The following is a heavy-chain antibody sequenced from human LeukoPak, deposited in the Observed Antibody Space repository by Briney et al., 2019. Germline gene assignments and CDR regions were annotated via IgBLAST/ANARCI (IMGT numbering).Heavy chain of an antibody. CDR1: GFTFSANA. Sequence: GGSLRLSCAASGFTFSANAMSWVRQAPGKGLEWVAVISYDGSNKYYADSVKGRFTISRDNSKNTLYLQMNSLRAEDTAVYYCARDLTDIVVVPAAIGIDPWGQGTLVTVSS. D-gene: IGHD2-2*01. J-gene: IGHJ5*02. V-gene: IGHV3-30*04. CDR2: ISYDGSNK. CDR3: ARDLTDIVVVPAAIGIDP.